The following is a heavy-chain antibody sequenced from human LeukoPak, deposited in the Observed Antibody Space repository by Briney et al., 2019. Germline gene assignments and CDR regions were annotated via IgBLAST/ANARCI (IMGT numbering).Heavy chain of an antibody. V-gene: IGHV3-23*01. CDR3: AKDRPNYYGTNGHYYRRDGDC. CDR1: GFTFSRYA. D-gene: IGHD3-22*01. J-gene: IGHJ4*02. CDR2: TSSSGETT. Sequence: GGSLRLSCVASGFTFSRYAISWVRQSAGKGLEWVSSTSSSGETTYYADSVKGRFTISSANSRNTLYLQMNSLRAEDTAVYYCAKDRPNYYGTNGHYYRRDGDCWGQGTLVTVSS.